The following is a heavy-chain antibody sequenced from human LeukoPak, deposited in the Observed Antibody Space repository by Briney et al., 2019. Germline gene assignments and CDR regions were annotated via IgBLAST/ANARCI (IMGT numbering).Heavy chain of an antibody. D-gene: IGHD3-3*01. CDR1: GFTFSSYS. J-gene: IGHJ3*02. V-gene: IGHV3-48*01. CDR3: ARDSQVSEYDFWRGYYWGDI. CDR2: ISSSSSTI. Sequence: GGSLRLSCAASGFTFSSYSMNWVRQAPGKGLEWVSYISSSSSTIYYADSVKGRFTISRDNAKNSLYLQMNSLRAEDTAVYYCARDSQVSEYDFWRGYYWGDIWGQGTMVTVSS.